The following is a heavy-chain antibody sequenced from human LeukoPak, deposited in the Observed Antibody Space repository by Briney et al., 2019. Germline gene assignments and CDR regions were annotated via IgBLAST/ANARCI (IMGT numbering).Heavy chain of an antibody. CDR2: IKSKTDGGTT. Sequence: GGSLRLSRAVSGFTVSSNYMSWVRQAPGKGLEWVGRIKSKTDGGTTDYAAPVKGRFTISRDDSKNTLYLQMNSLRAEDTAVYYCAKDHRFLEWLFLDYWGQGTLVTVSS. CDR1: GFTVSSNY. V-gene: IGHV3-15*01. J-gene: IGHJ4*02. D-gene: IGHD3-3*01. CDR3: AKDHRFLEWLFLDY.